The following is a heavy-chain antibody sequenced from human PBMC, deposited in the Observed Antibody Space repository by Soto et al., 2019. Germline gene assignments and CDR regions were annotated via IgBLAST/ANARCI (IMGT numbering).Heavy chain of an antibody. V-gene: IGHV3-21*01. CDR3: ARDKYDILTGSMDV. CDR2: ISSSSSYI. Sequence: PGGSLRLSCAASGFTFSSYSMNWVRQAPGRGLEWVSSISSSSSYIYYADSVKGRFTISRDNAKNSLYLQMNSLRAEDTAVYYCARDKYDILTGSMDVWGKGTTVTVSS. J-gene: IGHJ6*03. CDR1: GFTFSSYS. D-gene: IGHD3-9*01.